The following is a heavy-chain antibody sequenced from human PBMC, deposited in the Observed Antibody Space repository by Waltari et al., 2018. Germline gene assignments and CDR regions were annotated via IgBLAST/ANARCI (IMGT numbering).Heavy chain of an antibody. D-gene: IGHD3-3*01. CDR2: IYYTGTT. Sequence: ETLSLTCTVSGGSTSSYYWTWIRQPPGKGLEWIGYIYYTGTTYYNPSLKSRVTMSLDTSKNQFSLRLTSVTAADTAIYYCARGYYDFWDGYPYYYDYWGQGILVTVSS. CDR3: ARGYYDFWDGYPYYYDY. CDR1: GGSTSSYY. V-gene: IGHV4-59*01. J-gene: IGHJ4*02.